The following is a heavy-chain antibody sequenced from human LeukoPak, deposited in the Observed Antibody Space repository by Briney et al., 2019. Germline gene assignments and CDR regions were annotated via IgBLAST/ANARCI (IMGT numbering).Heavy chain of an antibody. J-gene: IGHJ4*02. CDR2: IYYSGST. CDR1: GVSISSGSYY. CDR3: ASRRITGTSFDY. Sequence: SETLSLTCTVSGVSISSGSYYWSWIRQPPGKGLEWIGYIYYSGSTNYNPSLKSRVTTSVDTSKNQFSLKLSSVTAADTAVYYCASRRITGTSFDYWGQGTLVTVSS. D-gene: IGHD1-20*01. V-gene: IGHV4-61*01.